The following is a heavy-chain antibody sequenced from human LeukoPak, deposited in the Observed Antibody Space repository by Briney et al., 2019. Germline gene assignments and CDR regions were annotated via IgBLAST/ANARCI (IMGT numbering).Heavy chain of an antibody. V-gene: IGHV1-69*05. D-gene: IGHD3-9*01. Sequence: ASVKVSCKASGYTFTSYGISWVRQAPGQGLEWMGRIIPIFGTANYAQKFQGRVTITTDESTSTAYMELSSLRSEDTAVYYCARLRYGSWGQGTLVTVSS. J-gene: IGHJ5*02. CDR2: IIPIFGTA. CDR1: GYTFTSYG. CDR3: ARLRYGS.